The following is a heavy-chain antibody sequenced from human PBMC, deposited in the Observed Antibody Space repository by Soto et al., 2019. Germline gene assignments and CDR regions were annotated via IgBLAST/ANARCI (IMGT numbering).Heavy chain of an antibody. CDR1: GGSISSGDYY. V-gene: IGHV4-30-4*01. CDR2: IYYSGST. D-gene: IGHD3-22*01. CDR3: ATYYYDSSGYYIGRMGVFDY. Sequence: SETLSLTCTVSGGSISSGDYYWSWIRQPPGKGLEWIGYIYYSGSTYYNPSLKSRVTISVDTSKNQFSLKLSSVTAADTAVYYCATYYYDSSGYYIGRMGVFDYWGQGTLVTVSS. J-gene: IGHJ4*02.